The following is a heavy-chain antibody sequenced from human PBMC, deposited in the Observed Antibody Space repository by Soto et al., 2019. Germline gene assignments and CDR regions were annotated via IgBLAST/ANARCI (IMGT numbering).Heavy chain of an antibody. CDR2: ISYDGSNK. D-gene: IGHD3-3*01. J-gene: IGHJ4*02. V-gene: IGHV3-30*18. CDR1: GFTFSSYG. Sequence: QVQLVESGGGVVQPGRSLRLSCAASGFTFSSYGMHWVRQAPGKGLEWVAVISYDGSNKYYADSVKGRFTISRYNSKNTLYLQMNSLRAEDTAVYYCAKDALTYYDFWSGYSDDYWGQGTLVTVSS. CDR3: AKDALTYYDFWSGYSDDY.